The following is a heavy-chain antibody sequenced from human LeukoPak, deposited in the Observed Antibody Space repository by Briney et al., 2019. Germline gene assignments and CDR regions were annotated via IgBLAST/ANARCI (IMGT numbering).Heavy chain of an antibody. CDR3: ARLNGDYYDNSRSSYWHGHLDY. D-gene: IGHD3-22*01. J-gene: IGHJ4*02. CDR2: IDPSGGGT. V-gene: IGHV1-46*01. Sequence: ASVKVSCKASGYTFTRNYINWLRQAPGQGLEWTGMIDPSGGGTAYAQKFQDRVTMTSDTSTSTVYMELNSLRSEDTAVYYCARLNGDYYDNSRSSYWHGHLDYWGQGALVTVSS. CDR1: GYTFTRNY.